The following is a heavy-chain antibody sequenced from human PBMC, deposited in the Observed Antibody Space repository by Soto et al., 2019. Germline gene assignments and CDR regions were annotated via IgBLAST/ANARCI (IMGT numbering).Heavy chain of an antibody. V-gene: IGHV1-3*01. J-gene: IGHJ6*02. D-gene: IGHD3-10*01. Sequence: QVQLVQSGAEVKKPGASVKVSCKASGYTFTSYAIHWVRQAPGQRLEWMGWINAGNGNTKYSQKFQGRVTITRDKSASTAYMELSSLRYDDTAVYYWAIAPGSGGMDVWGQGTTVTVSS. CDR2: INAGNGNT. CDR3: AIAPGSGGMDV. CDR1: GYTFTSYA.